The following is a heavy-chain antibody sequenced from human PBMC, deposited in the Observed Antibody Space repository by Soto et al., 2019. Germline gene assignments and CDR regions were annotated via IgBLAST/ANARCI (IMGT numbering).Heavy chain of an antibody. Sequence: QVQLVESGGGVVQPGRSLRLSCAASRFTFSSYGIHWVRQAPGKGLEWVAVISYDGSNKYYADSVKGRFTISRDNSKNTLYLQMDSLRAEDSAVYYGAKASSSWDGYYYFGMDVWGPGTTVTVSS. CDR3: AKASSSWDGYYYFGMDV. D-gene: IGHD6-13*01. CDR1: RFTFSSYG. CDR2: ISYDGSNK. J-gene: IGHJ6*02. V-gene: IGHV3-30*18.